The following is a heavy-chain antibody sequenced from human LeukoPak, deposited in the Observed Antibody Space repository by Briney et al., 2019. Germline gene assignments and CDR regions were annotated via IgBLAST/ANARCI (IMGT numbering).Heavy chain of an antibody. Sequence: GGSLRLSCAGPGITFSNYNMNWVRQAPGKGLEWISSITSSSSYTFYVDSVKGRFTISRDNAKNSLYLQMNSLRVEDTAIYYCARDPYNGAYSEGYYYYYMDVWGKGTTVTVSS. CDR3: ARDPYNGAYSEGYYYYYMDV. D-gene: IGHD1-1*01. J-gene: IGHJ6*03. CDR1: GITFSNYN. CDR2: ITSSSSYT. V-gene: IGHV3-21*01.